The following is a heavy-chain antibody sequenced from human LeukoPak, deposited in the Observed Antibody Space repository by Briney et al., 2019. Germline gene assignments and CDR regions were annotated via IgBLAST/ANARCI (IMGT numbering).Heavy chain of an antibody. CDR2: ISDTGDRT. CDR1: GFTFGSDA. J-gene: IGHJ4*02. CDR3: AKDRSVAVTNTDGYFDY. Sequence: GGSLRLSCAASGFTFGSDAINWVRRAPGKGLEWVSGISDTGDRTYYTASVKGRFTISRDNSKNTLYLQMNSLRAEDTAIYFCAKDRSVAVTNTDGYFDYWGQGTLVTVSS. V-gene: IGHV3-23*01. D-gene: IGHD6-19*01.